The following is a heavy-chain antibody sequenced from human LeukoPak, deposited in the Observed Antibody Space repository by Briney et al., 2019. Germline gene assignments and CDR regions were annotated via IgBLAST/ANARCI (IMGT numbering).Heavy chain of an antibody. CDR1: GGTFSSYA. V-gene: IGHV1-69*13. D-gene: IGHD3-3*01. Sequence: SVKVSCKASGGTFSSYAISWVRQAPGQGLEWMGGIIPIFGTANYAQKFQGRVTITADESTSTAYMELSSLRSEDTAVYYCARDRRVTIFGVVTGFDPWGQGTLVTVSS. J-gene: IGHJ5*02. CDR3: ARDRRVTIFGVVTGFDP. CDR2: IIPIFGTA.